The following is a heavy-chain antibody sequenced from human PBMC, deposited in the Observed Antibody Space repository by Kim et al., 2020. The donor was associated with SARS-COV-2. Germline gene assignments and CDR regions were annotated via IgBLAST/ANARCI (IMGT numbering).Heavy chain of an antibody. J-gene: IGHJ4*02. CDR3: ARGYCSGGSCLPWD. D-gene: IGHD2-15*01. V-gene: IGHV1-69*01. Sequence: AQKFQGRVTITADESTSTAYMELSSLRSEDTAVYYCARGYCSGGSCLPWDWGQGTLVTVSS.